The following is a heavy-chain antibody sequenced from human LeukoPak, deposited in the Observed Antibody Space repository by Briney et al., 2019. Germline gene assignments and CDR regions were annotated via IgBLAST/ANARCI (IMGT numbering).Heavy chain of an antibody. CDR2: INPNSGGT. J-gene: IGHJ6*02. V-gene: IGHV1-2*02. CDR1: GYTFTGYY. D-gene: IGHD7-27*01. Sequence: ASVKVSCKASGYTFTGYYMHWVRQAPGQGLEWMGWINPNSGGTNYAQKFQGRVTMTRDTSISTAYMELSRLRSDDTAVYYCARDQTGDPYYYYGMDVWGQGTTVTVSS. CDR3: ARDQTGDPYYYYGMDV.